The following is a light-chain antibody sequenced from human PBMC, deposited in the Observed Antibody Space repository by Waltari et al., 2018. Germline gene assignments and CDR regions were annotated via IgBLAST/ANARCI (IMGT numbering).Light chain of an antibody. J-gene: IGKJ1*01. V-gene: IGKV3-20*01. CDR1: QSVSRA. CDR3: QHYLRLPVT. Sequence: IVLTQSQGTLPLSLGERATVSCRASQSVSRALAWYQQKPGQAPRLLIYGASTRATGIPDRFSGSGSGTDFSLTISRLEPDDFAVYYCQHYLRLPVTFGQGTTVEI. CDR2: GAS.